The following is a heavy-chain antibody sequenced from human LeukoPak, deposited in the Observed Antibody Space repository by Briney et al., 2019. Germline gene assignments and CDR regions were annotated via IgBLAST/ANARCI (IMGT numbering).Heavy chain of an antibody. J-gene: IGHJ4*02. D-gene: IGHD6-19*01. CDR1: GFTFSSYS. CDR3: ARSIAVAGRGVY. CDR2: ISSSSSYI. V-gene: IGHV3-21*01. Sequence: PGGSLRLSRAGSGFTFSSYSMNWVRQAPGKGLEWVSSISSSSSYIYYADSVKGRFTISRDNAKNSLYLQMNSLRAEDTAVYYCARSIAVAGRGVYWGQGTLVTVSS.